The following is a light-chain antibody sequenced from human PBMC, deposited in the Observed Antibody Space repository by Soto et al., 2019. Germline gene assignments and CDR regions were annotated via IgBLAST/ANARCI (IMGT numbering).Light chain of an antibody. Sequence: QSVLTQPASVSGSPGQSITISCTGTSSDIGAYNYVSWYQQHPGKAPKLMIYDVSNRPSGLSNRFSGSKSGNTASLTISGLQAEDEADYYCSSYTSSATYVFGTGTQLTVL. CDR1: SSDIGAYNY. CDR3: SSYTSSATYV. J-gene: IGLJ1*01. CDR2: DVS. V-gene: IGLV2-14*01.